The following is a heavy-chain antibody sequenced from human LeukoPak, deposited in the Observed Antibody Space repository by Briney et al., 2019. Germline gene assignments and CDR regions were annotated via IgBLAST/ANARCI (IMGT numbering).Heavy chain of an antibody. CDR3: ARGDKLRFLEWPFDY. Sequence: ASVKVSCKASGYTFTGYYMHWVRQAPGQGLEWMGWINPNSGGTNYAQKFQGRVTMTRDTSISTAYMGLSRLRSDDTAVYYCARGDKLRFLEWPFDYWGQGTLVTVSS. J-gene: IGHJ4*02. CDR1: GYTFTGYY. CDR2: INPNSGGT. D-gene: IGHD3-3*01. V-gene: IGHV1-2*02.